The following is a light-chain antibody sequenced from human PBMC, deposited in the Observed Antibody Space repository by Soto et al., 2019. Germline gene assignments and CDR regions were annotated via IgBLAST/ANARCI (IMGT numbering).Light chain of an antibody. J-gene: IGKJ1*01. V-gene: IGKV3-20*01. CDR2: GAS. CDR3: QQYGSSIT. CDR1: QSVSNNY. Sequence: IVLTQSPGTLSLSPGERATLSCRASQSVSNNYLAWYQQKPGQAPRLLIYGASNRATGIPDRLSGSGSGTDFTLTISRMEPEDFAVYYCQQYGSSITFGQGTKVDIK.